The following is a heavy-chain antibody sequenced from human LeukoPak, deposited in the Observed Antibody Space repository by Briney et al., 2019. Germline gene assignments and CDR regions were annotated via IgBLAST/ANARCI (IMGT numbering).Heavy chain of an antibody. CDR1: GYTFTSYD. V-gene: IGHV1-8*01. CDR2: MNPNSGNT. J-gene: IGHJ6*02. D-gene: IGHD3-3*01. CDR3: ARDGASYDFWSGDLTYGMDV. Sequence: ASVKVSCKASGYTFTSYDINWVRQATGQGLEWMGWMNPNSGNTGYAQKFQGRVTMTRNTSISTAYMELSSLRSEDTAVYYCARDGASYDFWSGDLTYGMDVWGQGTTVTVSS.